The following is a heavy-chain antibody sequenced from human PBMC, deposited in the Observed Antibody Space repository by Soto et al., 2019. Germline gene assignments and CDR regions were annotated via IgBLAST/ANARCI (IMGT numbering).Heavy chain of an antibody. Sequence: QVQLVQSGAEVKKPGSSVKVSCKASGGTFSSYTISWVRQAPGQGLEWMGRIIPILGIANYAQKFQGRVTIIADKSTSTAYMELSSLRSEDTAVYYCARDNMVRGVMSWFDPWGQGTLVTVSS. V-gene: IGHV1-69*08. D-gene: IGHD3-10*01. CDR1: GGTFSSYT. CDR3: ARDNMVRGVMSWFDP. CDR2: IIPILGIA. J-gene: IGHJ5*02.